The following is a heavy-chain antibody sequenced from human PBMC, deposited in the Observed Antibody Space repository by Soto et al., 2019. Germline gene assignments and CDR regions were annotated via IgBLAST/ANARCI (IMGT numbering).Heavy chain of an antibody. Sequence: QVQLQESGPGLVKPSQTLSLTCTVSGGSISSGDYYWSWIRQPPGKGLEWIGYIYFSGSTYYNPSHKSRVTISVDTSKNQFSLKLSSVTAADTAVYYCAYYYDSSGWGEAFDIWGQGTMVTVSS. CDR2: IYFSGST. V-gene: IGHV4-30-4*01. J-gene: IGHJ3*02. D-gene: IGHD3-22*01. CDR1: GGSISSGDYY. CDR3: AYYYDSSGWGEAFDI.